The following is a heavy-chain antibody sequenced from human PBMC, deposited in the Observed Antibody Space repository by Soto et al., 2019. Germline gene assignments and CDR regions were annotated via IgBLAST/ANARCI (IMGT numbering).Heavy chain of an antibody. CDR2: ISSSSSYI. Sequence: SLRLSCAASGFTFSSYSMNWVRQAPGKGLEWVSSISSSSSYIYYADSVKGRFTISRDNAKNSLYLQMNSLRAEDAAVYYCASPQHSSGWYDAFDIWGQGTMVTVSS. CDR3: ASPQHSSGWYDAFDI. J-gene: IGHJ3*02. D-gene: IGHD6-19*01. CDR1: GFTFSSYS. V-gene: IGHV3-21*01.